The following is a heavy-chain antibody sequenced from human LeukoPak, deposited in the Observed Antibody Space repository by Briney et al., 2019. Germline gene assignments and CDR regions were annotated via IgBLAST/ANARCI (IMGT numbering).Heavy chain of an antibody. V-gene: IGHV4-30-2*01. D-gene: IGHD3-22*01. CDR1: GGSISSGGYS. CDR3: ARQADYYDSSGYYYRPFDY. CDR2: IYHSGST. Sequence: SQTLSLTCAVSGGSISSGGYSWSWIRQPPGTGLEWIGYIYHSGSTYYNPSLKSRVTISVDRSKNQFSLKLSSVTAADTAVYYCARQADYYDSSGYYYRPFDYWGQGTLVTVSS. J-gene: IGHJ4*02.